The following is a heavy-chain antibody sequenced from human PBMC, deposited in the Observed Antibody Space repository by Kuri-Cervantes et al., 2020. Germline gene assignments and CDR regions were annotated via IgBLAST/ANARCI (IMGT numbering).Heavy chain of an antibody. J-gene: IGHJ6*03. CDR2: IYYSGNT. Sequence: SETLSLTCAVSGGSISGFHWSWIRQAPGKGLEWIGYIYYSGNTNYNPSLKSRVTISVDTSKNQFSLKLSSVTAADTAVYYCARISGSRYYYYMDVWGKGTTVTVSS. V-gene: IGHV4-59*01. CDR1: GGSISGFH. CDR3: ARISGSRYYYYMDV. D-gene: IGHD1-26*01.